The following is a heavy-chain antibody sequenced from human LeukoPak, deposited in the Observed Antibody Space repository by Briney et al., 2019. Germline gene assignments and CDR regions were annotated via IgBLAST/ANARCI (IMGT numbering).Heavy chain of an antibody. D-gene: IGHD2-15*01. CDR3: ARLVCSGGSCNPSNYYYYYMDV. J-gene: IGHJ6*03. CDR2: IYYSGST. Sequence: SETLSLTCAVSGGSISSGGYSWSWIRQPPGKGLEWIGYIYYSGSTYYNPSLKSRVTISVDTSKNQFSLKLSSVTAADAAVYYCARLVCSGGSCNPSNYYYYYMDVWGKGTTVTISS. V-gene: IGHV4-30-4*07. CDR1: GGSISSGGYS.